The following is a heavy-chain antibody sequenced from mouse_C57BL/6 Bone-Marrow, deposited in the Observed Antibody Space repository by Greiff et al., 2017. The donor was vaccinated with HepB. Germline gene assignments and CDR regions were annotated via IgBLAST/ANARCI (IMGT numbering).Heavy chain of an antibody. CDR1: GFTFSSYA. V-gene: IGHV5-4*01. D-gene: IGHD1-1*01. J-gene: IGHJ4*01. Sequence: EVQRVESGGGLVKPGGSLKLSCAASGFTFSSYAMSWVRQTPEKRLEWVATISDGGSYTYYPDNVKGRFTISRDNAKNNLYLQMSHLKSEDTAMYYCARDDYYGSSYKYYAMDYWGQGTSVTVSS. CDR2: ISDGGSYT. CDR3: ARDDYYGSSYKYYAMDY.